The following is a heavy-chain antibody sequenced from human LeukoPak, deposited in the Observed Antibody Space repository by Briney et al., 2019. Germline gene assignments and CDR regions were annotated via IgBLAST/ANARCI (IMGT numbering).Heavy chain of an antibody. Sequence: SETLSLTCSVSGGFVSGNYWSWIRQAAGKGLQWIGRIYSSGSTDQDPSLKSRLTMSLDTSKNQFSLKLNSVTAADTAVYYCARDPGSYLDYWGQGTLVTVSS. CDR2: IYSSGST. V-gene: IGHV4-4*07. D-gene: IGHD3-10*01. J-gene: IGHJ4*02. CDR1: GGFVSGNY. CDR3: ARDPGSYLDY.